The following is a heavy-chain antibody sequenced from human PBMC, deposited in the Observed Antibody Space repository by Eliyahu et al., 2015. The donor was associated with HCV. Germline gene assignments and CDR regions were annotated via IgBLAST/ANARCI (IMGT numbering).Heavy chain of an antibody. J-gene: IGHJ4*02. CDR3: ARQHDYGGKALGY. CDR1: GGSISSSSYY. CDR2: IYYSGST. D-gene: IGHD4-23*01. Sequence: QLQLQESGPGLVKPSETLSLTCTVSGGSISSSSYYWGWIRQPSGKGLEWIGSIYYSGSTYYHPSLKSRVTISVDTSKNQFSLKLSSVTAADTAVYYCARQHDYGGKALGYWGQGTLVTVSS. V-gene: IGHV4-39*01.